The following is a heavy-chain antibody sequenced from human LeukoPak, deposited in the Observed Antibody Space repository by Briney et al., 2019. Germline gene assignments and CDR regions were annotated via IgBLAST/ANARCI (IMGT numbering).Heavy chain of an antibody. D-gene: IGHD5-24*01. V-gene: IGHV3-23*01. CDR1: GFTFSNYG. CDR2: LSGSDDST. Sequence: GGSLRPSCAASGFTFSNYGMSWVRQAPGKGLEWVSALSGSDDSTYYADSVKGRFTISRDSSKNTLYLQMNSLTVEDTALYYCAKGGRDGYSGNYYYMDVWGKGTTVTVSS. J-gene: IGHJ6*03. CDR3: AKGGRDGYSGNYYYMDV.